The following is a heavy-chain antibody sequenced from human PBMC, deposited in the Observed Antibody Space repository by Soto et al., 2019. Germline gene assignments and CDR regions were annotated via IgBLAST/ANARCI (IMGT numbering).Heavy chain of an antibody. J-gene: IGHJ4*02. Sequence: QLQLQESGPGLVKPSETLSLTCSVSGDSINSDKYYWGWIRQPPGKGLEWIGSIYYRGTTYYNPSLQTRVTITLAKSKSQFSLKLNSVTAADSAVYFCARLEGLATISYYFDFWGQGAQVTVSS. CDR2: IYYRGTT. V-gene: IGHV4-39*01. D-gene: IGHD3-9*01. CDR1: GDSINSDKYY. CDR3: ARLEGLATISYYFDF.